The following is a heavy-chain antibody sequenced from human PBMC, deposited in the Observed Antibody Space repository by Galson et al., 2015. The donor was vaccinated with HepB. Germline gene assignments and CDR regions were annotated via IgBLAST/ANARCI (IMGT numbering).Heavy chain of an antibody. CDR1: GGSFSGYY. Sequence: ETLSLTCAVYGGSFSGYYWSWIRQPPGKGLEWIGEINHSGSTNYNPSLKSRVTISVDTSKNQFSLKLSSVTAADTAVYYCARARHFGFDYWGQGTLVTVSS. CDR3: ARARHFGFDY. D-gene: IGHD3-10*01. CDR2: INHSGST. V-gene: IGHV4-34*01. J-gene: IGHJ4*02.